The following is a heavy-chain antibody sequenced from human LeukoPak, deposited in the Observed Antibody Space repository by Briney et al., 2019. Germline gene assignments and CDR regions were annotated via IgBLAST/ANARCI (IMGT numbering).Heavy chain of an antibody. CDR3: ARDRAWNYFDY. Sequence: GGSLRLSCSASGFTFSSYWMSWVRQAPGKGLEWVANIKEDGNAKYYVDSVEGRFTISRDNSKNTLYLQMDSLRAEDTAVYYCARDRAWNYFDYWGQGTLVTVSS. CDR2: IKEDGNAK. J-gene: IGHJ4*02. V-gene: IGHV3-7*01. CDR1: GFTFSSYW. D-gene: IGHD3-3*01.